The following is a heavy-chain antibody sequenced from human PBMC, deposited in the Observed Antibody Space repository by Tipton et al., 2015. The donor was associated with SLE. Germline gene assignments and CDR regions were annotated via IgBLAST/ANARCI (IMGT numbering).Heavy chain of an antibody. CDR1: GGSISSPY. Sequence: TLSLTCTVSGGSISSPYWSWIRQPPGKTLEWIGYISYTGNTNFNPSLKSRVTMSVATSKNQFSLRLTSVTAADTAMYYCARDSAVNFWYFDLWGRGTLVTVSS. V-gene: IGHV4-59*11. CDR3: ARDSAVNFWYFDL. J-gene: IGHJ2*01. CDR2: ISYTGNT.